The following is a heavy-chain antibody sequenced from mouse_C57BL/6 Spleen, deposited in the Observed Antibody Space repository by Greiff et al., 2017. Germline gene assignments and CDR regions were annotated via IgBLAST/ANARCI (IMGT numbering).Heavy chain of an antibody. CDR3: ARYRGNHSFDY. D-gene: IGHD2-1*01. Sequence: EVQLVESGGGLVQPGGSLSLSCAASGFTFTDYYMSWVRQPPGQALEWLGFIRNKANGYTTEYSAPVKGRFSITRDNSPSILSLQMIALRAEDNATFYYARYRGNHSFDYWGQGTTLTVSS. CDR2: IRNKANGYTT. CDR1: GFTFTDYY. J-gene: IGHJ2*01. V-gene: IGHV7-3*01.